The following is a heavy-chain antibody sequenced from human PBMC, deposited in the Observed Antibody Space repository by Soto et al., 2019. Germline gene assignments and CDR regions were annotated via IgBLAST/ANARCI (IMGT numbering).Heavy chain of an antibody. D-gene: IGHD6-6*01. J-gene: IGHJ6*02. CDR1: GFTFSSYS. CDR3: ARDRGIAARRGYYYGMDV. CDR2: ISSSSSYI. Sequence: GGSLRLSCAASGFTFSSYSMNWVRQAPGKGLEWVSSISSSSSYIYYADSVKGRFTISRDNAKNSLYLQMNSLRADDTAVYYCARDRGIAARRGYYYGMDVWGQGTTVTVSS. V-gene: IGHV3-21*01.